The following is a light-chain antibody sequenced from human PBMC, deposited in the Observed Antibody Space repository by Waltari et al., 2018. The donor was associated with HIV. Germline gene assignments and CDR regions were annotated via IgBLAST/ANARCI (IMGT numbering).Light chain of an antibody. Sequence: QSALTQPRSVSGSPGQWVSISCTATGSAVGSSNFFSWYQRHPGKAPKLMIFDVDQRPSGVPARFSGSKSGNTASLTISGLQADDEAEYYCCSYVNTRTPVVFGGGTQVTVL. CDR3: CSYVNTRTPVV. CDR2: DVD. V-gene: IGLV2-11*01. CDR1: GSAVGSSNF. J-gene: IGLJ3*02.